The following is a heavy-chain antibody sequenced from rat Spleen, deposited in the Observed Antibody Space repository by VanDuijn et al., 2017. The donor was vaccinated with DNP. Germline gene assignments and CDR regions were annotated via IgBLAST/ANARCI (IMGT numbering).Heavy chain of an antibody. CDR2: ISYNGGTP. V-gene: IGHV5-7*01. D-gene: IGHD1-9*01. CDR3: ARGGRYYGYNSNYFDY. CDR1: GFTFSDYY. J-gene: IGHJ2*01. Sequence: EVQLVESDGGLVQPGRSLKLSCAVSGFTFSDYYMAWVRQAPAKGLEWVATISYNGGTPYYRDSVKGRFTISRDNAQSTLYLQMNSLKSEDTATYYCARGGRYYGYNSNYFDYWGQGVMVTVSS.